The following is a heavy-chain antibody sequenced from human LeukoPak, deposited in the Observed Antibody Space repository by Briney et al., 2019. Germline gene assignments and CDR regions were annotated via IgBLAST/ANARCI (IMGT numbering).Heavy chain of an antibody. CDR1: GYTFTSYG. CDR2: ISAYNGNT. J-gene: IGHJ6*02. CDR3: ARDDGYPYYGMDV. V-gene: IGHV1-18*01. Sequence: ASVKVSCKASGYTFTSYGISWVRQAPGQGLEWMGWISAYNGNTNYAQKLQGRVTMTTDTPTSTAYMELRSLRSDDTAVYYCARDDGYPYYGMDVWGQGTTVTVSS. D-gene: IGHD5-24*01.